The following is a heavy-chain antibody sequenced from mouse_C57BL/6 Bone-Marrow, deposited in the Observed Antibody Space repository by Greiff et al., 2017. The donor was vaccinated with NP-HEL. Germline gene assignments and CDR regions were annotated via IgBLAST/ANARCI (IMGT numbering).Heavy chain of an antibody. Sequence: EVHLVESGPELVKPGDSVKISCKASGYSFTGYFMNWVMQSHGKSLEWIGRINPYNGDTFYNQKFKGKATLTVDKSSSTAHMELRSLTSEDSAVYYCARSMYYGSSLFDYWGQGTTLTVSS. J-gene: IGHJ2*01. CDR1: GYSFTGYF. D-gene: IGHD1-1*01. V-gene: IGHV1-20*01. CDR3: ARSMYYGSSLFDY. CDR2: INPYNGDT.